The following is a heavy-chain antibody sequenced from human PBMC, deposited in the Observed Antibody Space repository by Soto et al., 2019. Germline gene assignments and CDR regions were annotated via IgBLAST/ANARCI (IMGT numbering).Heavy chain of an antibody. CDR3: ATSSTICYWGPYYFDY. D-gene: IGHD2-2*01. J-gene: IGHJ4*02. CDR2: ISGSGGST. Sequence: PGGSLRLSCAASGFTFSSYAMSWVRQAPGKGLEWVSAISGSGGSTYYADSVKGRFTISRDNSKNTLYLQMNSLRAEDTAVYYWATSSTICYWGPYYFDYWGQRTLVTVSS. V-gene: IGHV3-23*01. CDR1: GFTFSSYA.